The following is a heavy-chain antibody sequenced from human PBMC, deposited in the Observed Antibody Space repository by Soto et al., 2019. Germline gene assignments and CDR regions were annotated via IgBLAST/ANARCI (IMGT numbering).Heavy chain of an antibody. CDR1: GGSISSYY. CDR2: IYYSGST. V-gene: IGHV4-59*12. D-gene: IGHD3-22*01. CDR3: VRDQDSRGYSVFNH. Sequence: SETLSLTCTVSGGSISSYYWSWIRQPPGKGLEWIGYIYYSGSTTYADSVKGRFTISRDSAKNTLYLQMNSPRAEDTAVYFCVRDQDSRGYSVFNHWGQGAQVTVS. J-gene: IGHJ4*02.